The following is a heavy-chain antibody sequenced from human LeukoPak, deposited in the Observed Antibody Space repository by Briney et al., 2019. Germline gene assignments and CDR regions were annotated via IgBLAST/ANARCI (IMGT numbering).Heavy chain of an antibody. J-gene: IGHJ3*02. Sequence: SETLSLTCAVYGGSFNDYYWTWIRQSPGKGLEWIGEINHSGSTNYNPSLKSRVTISVDTSKNQFSLELNSVTAADTAVYYCARYGLLRLSEINGFDIWGQGTMVTVSS. D-gene: IGHD2/OR15-2a*01. CDR3: ARYGLLRLSEINGFDI. V-gene: IGHV4-34*01. CDR2: INHSGST. CDR1: GGSFNDYY.